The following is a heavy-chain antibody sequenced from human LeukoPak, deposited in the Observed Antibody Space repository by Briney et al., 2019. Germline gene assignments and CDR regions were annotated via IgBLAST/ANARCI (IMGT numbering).Heavy chain of an antibody. Sequence: ASVKVSCKASGGTFSSYAISWVRQAPGQGLEWMGGIIPIFGTANYAQKFQGRVTITADKSTSTAYMELSSLRSKDTAVYYCARVAGSGSYYSDYWGQGTLVTVSS. CDR1: GGTFSSYA. CDR2: IIPIFGTA. V-gene: IGHV1-69*06. J-gene: IGHJ4*02. CDR3: ARVAGSGSYYSDY. D-gene: IGHD3-10*01.